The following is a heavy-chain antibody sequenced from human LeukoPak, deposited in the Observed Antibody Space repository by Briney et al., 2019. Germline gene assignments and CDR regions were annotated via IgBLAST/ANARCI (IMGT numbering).Heavy chain of an antibody. CDR3: ARTSVVVRAFDI. D-gene: IGHD2-21*01. CDR2: IYYSGST. J-gene: IGHJ3*02. CDR1: GGSISSSSYY. Sequence: PSETLSLTCTVSGGSISSSSYYWGWIRQPPGKGLEWIGSIYYSGSTYYNPSLKSRVTISVDTSKNQFSLKLSSVTAADTAVYYCARTSVVVRAFDIWGQGTMVTVSS. V-gene: IGHV4-39*01.